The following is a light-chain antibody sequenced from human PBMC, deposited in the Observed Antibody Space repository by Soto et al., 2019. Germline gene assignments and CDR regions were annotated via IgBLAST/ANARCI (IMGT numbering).Light chain of an antibody. CDR2: TSD. CDR1: SSNIESNT. J-gene: IGLJ1*01. CDR3: LAWDDSLNGNL. V-gene: IGLV1-44*01. Sequence: QSVLTQPPSASGTPGQGVTISCSGSSSNIESNTVYWYQQLPGMAPRLLIHTSDRRPSGVPDRFSGSKSGTSASLAISGLQSEDEADYYCLAWDDSLNGNLFGTGTKVTVL.